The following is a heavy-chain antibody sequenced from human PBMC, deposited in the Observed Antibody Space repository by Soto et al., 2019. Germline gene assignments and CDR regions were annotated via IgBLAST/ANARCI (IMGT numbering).Heavy chain of an antibody. D-gene: IGHD2-2*01. CDR2: ISSSGSTI. CDR3: ARYVVPAANWFDP. CDR1: GFTFSDYY. Sequence: LRLSCAASGFTFSDYYMSWIRQAPGKGLEWVSYISSSGSTIYYADSVKGRFTISRDNAKNSLYLQMNSLRAEDTAVYYCARYVVPAANWFDPWGQGTLVTVSS. V-gene: IGHV3-11*01. J-gene: IGHJ5*02.